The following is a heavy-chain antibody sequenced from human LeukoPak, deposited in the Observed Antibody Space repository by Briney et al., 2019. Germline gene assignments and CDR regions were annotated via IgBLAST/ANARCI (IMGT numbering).Heavy chain of an antibody. D-gene: IGHD3-22*01. CDR1: GFTFGDYA. V-gene: IGHV3-49*03. CDR2: IRSKAYGGTT. J-gene: IGHJ4*02. CDR3: TTQNPYYYDSSGYYVDY. Sequence: AGGSLRLSCTASGFTFGDYAMSWFRQAPGKGLEWVGFIRSKAYGGTTEYAASVKGRFTISRDDSKSIAYPQMNSLKTEDTAVYYCTTQNPYYYDSSGYYVDYWGQGTLVTVSS.